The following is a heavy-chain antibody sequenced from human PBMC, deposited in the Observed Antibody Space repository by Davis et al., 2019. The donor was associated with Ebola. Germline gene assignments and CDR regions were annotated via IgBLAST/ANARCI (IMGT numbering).Heavy chain of an antibody. J-gene: IGHJ4*02. Sequence: SETLSLTCTVSGGSISSGNYYWEWIRQPPGKGLESIGNIFYSGSTFYNPSLKSRVTISVDTFKNQFSLKLSSVTAADTAVYYCARGWELLPGFDFWGRGT. D-gene: IGHD4-23*01. CDR3: ARGWELLPGFDF. CDR1: GGSISSGNYY. CDR2: IFYSGST. V-gene: IGHV4-39*07.